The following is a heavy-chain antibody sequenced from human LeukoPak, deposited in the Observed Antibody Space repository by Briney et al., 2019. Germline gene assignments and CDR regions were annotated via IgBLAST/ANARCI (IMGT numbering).Heavy chain of an antibody. CDR1: GGTFSSYA. Sequence: ASVKVSCKASGGTFSSYAISWVRQAPGQGLEWMGGIIPIFGTANYAQKFQGRVTITADESTRTAYMGLSSLRSEDTAVYYCARDGCSSTSCYPGWFDPWGQGTLVTVSS. V-gene: IGHV1-69*13. J-gene: IGHJ5*02. D-gene: IGHD2-2*01. CDR2: IIPIFGTA. CDR3: ARDGCSSTSCYPGWFDP.